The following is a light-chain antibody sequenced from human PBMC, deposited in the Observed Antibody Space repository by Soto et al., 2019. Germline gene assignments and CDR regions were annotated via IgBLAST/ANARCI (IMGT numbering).Light chain of an antibody. CDR3: QLRSNVPLHT. CDR1: QSVSSSY. V-gene: IGKV3-11*01. CDR2: DAS. J-gene: IGKJ2*01. Sequence: EMVLSRSPGPLYLSPGERATLSCRAIQSVSSSYLAWYQQKTGQATRLLIYDASNRATGIPARFSGSGSWTDFTLTISSLEPEDFAVYYCQLRSNVPLHTFG.